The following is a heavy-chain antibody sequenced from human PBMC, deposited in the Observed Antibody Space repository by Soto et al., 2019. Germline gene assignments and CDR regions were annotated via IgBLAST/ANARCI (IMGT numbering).Heavy chain of an antibody. Sequence: EVQLVESGGGLVQPGGSLRLSCAASGFTFSSYDMHWVRQATGKGLEWVSAIGTAGDTYYPGSVKGRFTISRENAKNSLYLQMNSLRAGDTAVYDCARGGGRVATPWFDPWGQGTLVTVSS. D-gene: IGHD5-12*01. V-gene: IGHV3-13*04. J-gene: IGHJ5*02. CDR2: IGTAGDT. CDR1: GFTFSSYD. CDR3: ARGGGRVATPWFDP.